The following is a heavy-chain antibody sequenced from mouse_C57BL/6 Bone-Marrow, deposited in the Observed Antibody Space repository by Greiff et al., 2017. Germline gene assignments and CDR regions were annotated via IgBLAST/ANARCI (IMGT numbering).Heavy chain of an antibody. CDR2: ISSGGSYT. D-gene: IGHD1-1*01. Sequence: EVHLVESGGDLVKPGGSLKLSCAASGFTFSSYGMSWVRQTPDKRLEWVATISSGGSYTYYPDSVKGRFTISRDNAKNTLYLQMSSLKSEDTAMYYCERRPGSRFDYWGKGTTLTVSS. CDR3: ERRPGSRFDY. J-gene: IGHJ2*01. CDR1: GFTFSSYG. V-gene: IGHV5-6*01.